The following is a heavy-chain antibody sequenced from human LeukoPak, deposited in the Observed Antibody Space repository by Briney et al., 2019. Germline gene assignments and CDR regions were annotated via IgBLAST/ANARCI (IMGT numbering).Heavy chain of an antibody. Sequence: SETLSLTCAVYGGSFSGHSWSWIRQPPGKGLEWIGEINHSGSTNYNPSLKSRVTISVDTSKNQFSLKLSSVTAADTAVYYCARGPLSSFDYWGQGTLVTVSS. J-gene: IGHJ4*02. CDR1: GGSFSGHS. CDR2: INHSGST. V-gene: IGHV4-34*01. D-gene: IGHD2-2*01. CDR3: ARGPLSSFDY.